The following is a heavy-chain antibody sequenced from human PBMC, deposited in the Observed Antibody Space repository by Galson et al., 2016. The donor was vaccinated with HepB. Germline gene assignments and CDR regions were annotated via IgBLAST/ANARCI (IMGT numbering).Heavy chain of an antibody. V-gene: IGHV4-59*01. J-gene: IGHJ4*02. D-gene: IGHD2-15*01. CDR1: GDSIDVYY. Sequence: ETLSLTCTVSGDSIDVYYWSWIRQPPGKGLEWIGYISSSGSTTYNPSLKSRLTLSIDTSKNQFSLKMNSVTAADTAVHYCARWGRVAARPESFFDYWGQGVLVTVSS. CDR3: ARWGRVAARPESFFDY. CDR2: ISSSGST.